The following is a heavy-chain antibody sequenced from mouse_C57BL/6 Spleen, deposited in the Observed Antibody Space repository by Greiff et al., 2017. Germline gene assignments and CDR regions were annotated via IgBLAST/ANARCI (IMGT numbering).Heavy chain of an antibody. CDR2: IDPEDGDT. J-gene: IGHJ1*03. D-gene: IGHD2-5*01. CDR3: TTCYSTSWYFDV. V-gene: IGHV14-1*01. CDR1: GFNIKDYY. Sequence: VQLQQSGAELVRPGASVKLSCTASGFNIKDYYMHWVKQRPEQGLEWIGRIDPEDGDTEYAPKFQGKATMTADTSSTTAYLQLSSLTSEDTAVYYCTTCYSTSWYFDVWGTGTTVTVSS.